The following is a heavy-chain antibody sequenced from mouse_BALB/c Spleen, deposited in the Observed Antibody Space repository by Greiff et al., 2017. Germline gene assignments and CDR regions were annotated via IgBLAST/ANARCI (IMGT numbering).Heavy chain of an antibody. CDR2: IWAGGST. Sequence: VKVVESGPGLVAPSQSLSITCTVSGFSLTSYGVHWVRQPPGKGLEWLGVIWAGGSTNYNSALMSRLSISKDNSKSQVFLKMNSLQTDDTAMYYCAREDSSGPMDYWGQGTSVTVSS. J-gene: IGHJ4*01. CDR1: GFSLTSYG. CDR3: AREDSSGPMDY. V-gene: IGHV2-9*02. D-gene: IGHD3-2*01.